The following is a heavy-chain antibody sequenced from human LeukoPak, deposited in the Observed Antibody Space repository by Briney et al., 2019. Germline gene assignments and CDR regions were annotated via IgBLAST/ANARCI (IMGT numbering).Heavy chain of an antibody. CDR3: ARDPPDSGSYYFDY. CDR1: GSTFSSYA. CDR2: ISYDGSNK. J-gene: IGHJ4*02. Sequence: GGSLRLSCAASGSTFSSYAMHWVRQAPGKGLEWVAVISYDGSNKYYADSVKGRFTISRDNSKNTLYLQMNSLRAEDTAVYYCARDPPDSGSYYFDYWGQGTLVTVSS. V-gene: IGHV3-30-3*01. D-gene: IGHD1-26*01.